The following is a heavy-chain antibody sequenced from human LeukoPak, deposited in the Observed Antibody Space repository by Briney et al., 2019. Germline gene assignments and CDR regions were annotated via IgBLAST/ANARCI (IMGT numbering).Heavy chain of an antibody. D-gene: IGHD3-10*01. CDR1: GYSFTSYW. V-gene: IGHV5-51*01. CDR3: ARHRITMVRGVISGKYYFDY. CDR2: IYPGDSDT. J-gene: IGHJ4*02. Sequence: PGESLKISCKGSGYSFTSYWIGWVRQMPGKGLEWMGIIYPGDSDTRYSPSFQGQVTISADKSISTAYLQWSSLKASDTAMYYCARHRITMVRGVISGKYYFDYWGQGTLVTVSS.